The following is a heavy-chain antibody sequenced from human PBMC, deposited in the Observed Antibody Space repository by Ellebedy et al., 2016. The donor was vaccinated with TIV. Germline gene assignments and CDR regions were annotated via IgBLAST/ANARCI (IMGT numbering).Heavy chain of an antibody. CDR2: INSDGNST. CDR1: GFTFSSYW. Sequence: GGSLRLSCAASGFTFSSYWMHWVRQAPGKGLVWVSRINSDGNSTTYADSVKGRFTISRDNAKNTLYLQMNSLRAEDTAVYYCARDLEVVTAIPTLGYWGQGTLVTVSS. CDR3: ARDLEVVTAIPTLGY. V-gene: IGHV3-74*01. D-gene: IGHD2-21*02. J-gene: IGHJ4*02.